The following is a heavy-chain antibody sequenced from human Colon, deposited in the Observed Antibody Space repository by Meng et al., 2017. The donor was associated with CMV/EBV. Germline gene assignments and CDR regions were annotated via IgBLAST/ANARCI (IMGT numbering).Heavy chain of an antibody. V-gene: IGHV3-7*01. D-gene: IGHD2-2*01. Sequence: GESLKISCVASGFTFSSYWMSWVRQAPGKGLEWVANIKQDGSEKYYVDSVKGRFTISRDNAKNSLYLQMNSLRAEDTAVYYCARDLVVPAAIVYHYYYYGMDVWGQGTTVTVSS. CDR1: GFTFSSYW. CDR2: IKQDGSEK. J-gene: IGHJ6*02. CDR3: ARDLVVPAAIVYHYYYYGMDV.